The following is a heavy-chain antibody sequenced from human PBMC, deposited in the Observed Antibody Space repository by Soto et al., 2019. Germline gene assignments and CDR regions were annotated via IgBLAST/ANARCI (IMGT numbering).Heavy chain of an antibody. Sequence: SETRYLTCAVSGVYITTNVYSWIWIRQPPGKGLEWIGYIYPSGTIFYNPSLNSRVTISVDTSNNQFSLKLTSVTAADTAVYFCATYTAFAKYYFDYWGRGTLVTVSS. J-gene: IGHJ4*02. CDR2: IYPSGTI. V-gene: IGHV4-30-2*01. CDR1: GVYITTNVYS. D-gene: IGHD3-16*01. CDR3: ATYTAFAKYYFDY.